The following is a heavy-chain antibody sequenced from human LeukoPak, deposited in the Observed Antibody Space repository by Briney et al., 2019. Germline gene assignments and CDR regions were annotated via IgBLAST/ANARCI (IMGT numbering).Heavy chain of an antibody. D-gene: IGHD2-21*02. CDR3: AIPPGYCGNDCSFDH. J-gene: IGHJ4*02. CDR1: GYSFSNYW. Sequence: GESLKISCGGSGYSFSNYWIGWVRQMPGKGLEWMGIIYPGDYETRYSPSFQGLVTISVDKSISTAYLQWSSLKASDTAMYYCAIPPGYCGNDCSFDHWGQGTLVTVPS. CDR2: IYPGDYET. V-gene: IGHV5-51*01.